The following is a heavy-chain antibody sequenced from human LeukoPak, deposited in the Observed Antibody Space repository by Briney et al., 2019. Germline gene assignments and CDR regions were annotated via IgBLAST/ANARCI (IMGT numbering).Heavy chain of an antibody. D-gene: IGHD6-13*01. V-gene: IGHV3-21*01. CDR2: ISTTSDYI. Sequence: PGGSLRLSCAASGFTFSGYSMNWVRQAPGKGLEWVSSISTTSDYIHYADSLKGRVAISRDNAKNSLYLQMNSLRAEDTAIYYCARGGIYSQGFDYWGQGSIVTVSS. CDR3: ARGGIYSQGFDY. CDR1: GFTFSGYS. J-gene: IGHJ4*02.